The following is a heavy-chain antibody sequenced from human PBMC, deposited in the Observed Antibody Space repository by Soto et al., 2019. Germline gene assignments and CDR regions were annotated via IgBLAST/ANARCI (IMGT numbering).Heavy chain of an antibody. CDR2: ISAYKGNT. J-gene: IGHJ4*02. Sequence: QVQLVQSGAEVKKPGASVKVSCKASGYTFTSYGISWVRQAPGQGLEWMGWISAYKGNTNYPQKPQGTVTIPPATSPSTDSTALRSLRSAATAVYYCARGNGAHAGYWGQGTLVTVSS. CDR1: GYTFTSYG. V-gene: IGHV1-18*01. D-gene: IGHD1-1*01. CDR3: ARGNGAHAGY.